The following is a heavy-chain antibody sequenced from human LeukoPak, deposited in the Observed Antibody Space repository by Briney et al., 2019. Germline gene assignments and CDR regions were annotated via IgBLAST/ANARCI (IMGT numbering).Heavy chain of an antibody. J-gene: IGHJ4*02. CDR3: AKDRGDYPPYFDH. V-gene: IGHV3-11*04. D-gene: IGHD2-21*02. CDR2: ISSSGSTI. CDR1: GFTFSDYY. Sequence: GGSLRLSCAASGFTFSDYYMSWIRQAPGKGLEWVSYISSSGSTIYYADSVKGRFTISRDNAKNSLYLQMNNLQTEDTSIYYCAKDRGDYPPYFDHWGQGTLVTVSS.